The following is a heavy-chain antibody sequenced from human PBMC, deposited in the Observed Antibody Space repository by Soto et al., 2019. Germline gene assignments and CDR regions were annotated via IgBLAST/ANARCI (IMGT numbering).Heavy chain of an antibody. CDR3: ARVHSSSWYPLGTLGY. V-gene: IGHV1-69*13. Sequence: ASVKVSCKASGGTFSSYAISWVRQAPGQGLEWMGGIIPIFGTANYAQKFQGRVTITADESTSTAYMELSSLRSEDTAVYYCARVHSSSWYPLGTLGYWGQGTLVTVSS. J-gene: IGHJ4*02. D-gene: IGHD6-13*01. CDR2: IIPIFGTA. CDR1: GGTFSSYA.